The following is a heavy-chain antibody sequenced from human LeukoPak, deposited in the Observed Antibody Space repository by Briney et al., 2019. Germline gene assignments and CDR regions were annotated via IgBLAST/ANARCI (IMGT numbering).Heavy chain of an antibody. D-gene: IGHD2-15*01. CDR2: ISRSSSKI. V-gene: IGHV3-48*02. J-gene: IGHJ6*02. Sequence: GGSLRLSCAASGFTFSSYSMNWVRQPPGKGLEWVSYISRSSSKIYYADSVKGRFTISRDNAKNSLYLQMNSLRDEDTAGYYCARDGGPCSGGSCYPPYYYGMDVWGQGTTVTVSS. CDR1: GFTFSSYS. CDR3: ARDGGPCSGGSCYPPYYYGMDV.